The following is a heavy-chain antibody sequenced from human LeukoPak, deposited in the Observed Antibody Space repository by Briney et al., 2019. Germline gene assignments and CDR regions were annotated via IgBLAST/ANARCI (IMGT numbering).Heavy chain of an antibody. Sequence: SETLSLTCTVSGGSISSGGYYWSWIRQPPGKGLEWIGYIYHSGSTYYNPSLKSRVTISVGRSKNQFSLKLSSVTAADTAVYYCARASYSSSALGYWGQGTLVTVSS. V-gene: IGHV4-30-2*01. CDR3: ARASYSSSALGY. CDR2: IYHSGST. CDR1: GGSISSGGYY. J-gene: IGHJ4*02. D-gene: IGHD6-6*01.